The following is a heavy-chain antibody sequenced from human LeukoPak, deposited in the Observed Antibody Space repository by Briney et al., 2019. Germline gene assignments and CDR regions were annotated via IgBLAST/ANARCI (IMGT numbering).Heavy chain of an antibody. CDR3: AKDTQGGYGMDV. J-gene: IGHJ6*02. CDR1: GFTFSTYA. D-gene: IGHD3-16*01. CDR2: ISTWSSAI. Sequence: GGSLRLSCAASGFTFSTYAMAWVRQAPGKGLECVAYISTWSSAIEYSDSVRGRFTISRDNARNSMYLQMNSLRAEDTALYYCAKDTQGGYGMDVWGQGTTVTVSS. V-gene: IGHV3-48*04.